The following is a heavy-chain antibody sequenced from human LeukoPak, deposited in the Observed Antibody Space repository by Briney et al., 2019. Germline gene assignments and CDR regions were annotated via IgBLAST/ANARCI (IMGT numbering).Heavy chain of an antibody. V-gene: IGHV4-34*01. CDR3: ARQGSYGDYMLVDY. CDR1: GGSFSGYY. J-gene: IGHJ4*02. CDR2: INHSGST. D-gene: IGHD4-17*01. Sequence: SETLSLTCAVYGGSFSGYYWSWIRQPPGKGLEWIGEINHSGSTNYNPSLKSRVTMSVDMSKNQFSLKLSSVTAADTAVYYCARQGSYGDYMLVDYWGQGTRVTVSS.